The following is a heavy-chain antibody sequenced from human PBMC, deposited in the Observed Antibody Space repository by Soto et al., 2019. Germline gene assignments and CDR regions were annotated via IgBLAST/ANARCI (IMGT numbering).Heavy chain of an antibody. CDR3: ARPRSSGYAGKFDS. Sequence: SETLSLTCTVSGGPISPYSWSWTRQSPGKGLEWIGFIFYSGSTNYNPSLKSRVTISLDTSQNQFSLKLTSVTTADTAVYYCARPRSSGYAGKFDSWGQGILVTVT. J-gene: IGHJ4*02. D-gene: IGHD3-22*01. CDR2: IFYSGST. CDR1: GGPISPYS. V-gene: IGHV4-59*01.